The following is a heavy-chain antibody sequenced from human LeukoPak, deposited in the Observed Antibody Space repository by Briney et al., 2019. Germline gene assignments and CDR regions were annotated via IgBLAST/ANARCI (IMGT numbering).Heavy chain of an antibody. D-gene: IGHD1-7*01. CDR3: ANDWNYRDYYYYMDV. Sequence: PGGSLRLSCAASGFTFDDYAMHWVRQAPGKGLEWVSGISWNSGSIGYADSVKGRFTISRDNAKNSLYLQMNSLRAEDTASYYCANDWNYRDYYYYMDVWGKGTTVTVSS. CDR1: GFTFDDYA. CDR2: ISWNSGSI. J-gene: IGHJ6*03. V-gene: IGHV3-9*01.